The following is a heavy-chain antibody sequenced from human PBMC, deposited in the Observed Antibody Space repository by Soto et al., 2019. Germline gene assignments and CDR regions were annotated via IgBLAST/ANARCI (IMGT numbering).Heavy chain of an antibody. CDR1: GGSISSGDYY. V-gene: IGHV4-30-4*01. Sequence: SETLSLTCTVSGGSISSGDYYWSWIRQPPGKGLEWIGYIYYSGSTYYNPSLKSRVTISVDTSKNHFSLKLSSVTAADTAVYYWARVSGSYYYGRDVWGQGTRVTVSS. J-gene: IGHJ6*02. CDR3: ARVSGSYYYGRDV. CDR2: IYYSGST. D-gene: IGHD1-26*01.